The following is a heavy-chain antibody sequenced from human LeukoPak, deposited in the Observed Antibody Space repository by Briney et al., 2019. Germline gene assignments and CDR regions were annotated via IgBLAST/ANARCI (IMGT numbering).Heavy chain of an antibody. J-gene: IGHJ6*02. CDR1: GGSISSYY. CDR2: IYYSGST. CDR3: ARERYGSSSGYGMDV. Sequence: SETLSLTCTVSGGSISSYYWSWIRQPPGKGLEWIGYIYYSGSTNYNPSLKSRVTISVDTSKNQFSLKLSSVTAADTAVYYCARERYGSSSGYGMDVWGQGTTVTVSS. D-gene: IGHD6-6*01. V-gene: IGHV4-59*01.